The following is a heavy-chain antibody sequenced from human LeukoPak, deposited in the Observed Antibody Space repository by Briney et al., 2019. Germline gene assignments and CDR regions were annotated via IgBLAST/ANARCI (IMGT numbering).Heavy chain of an antibody. Sequence: SETLSLTCTVSGGSISSGSYYWSWIRQPAGKGLEWIGRIYTSESTNYNPSLKSRVTISVDTSKNQFSLKLSSVTAADTAVYYCARYLCSGGSCYSGFDYWGQGTLVTVSS. CDR2: IYTSEST. CDR3: ARYLCSGGSCYSGFDY. V-gene: IGHV4-61*02. J-gene: IGHJ4*02. D-gene: IGHD2-15*01. CDR1: GGSISSGSYY.